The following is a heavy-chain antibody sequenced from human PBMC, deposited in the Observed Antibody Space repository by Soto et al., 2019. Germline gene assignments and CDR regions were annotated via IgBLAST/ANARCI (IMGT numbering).Heavy chain of an antibody. CDR3: ARGAGWFDY. CDR2: ISSNGGST. J-gene: IGHJ4*02. D-gene: IGHD2-15*01. Sequence: EVQLVESGEGLVQPGGSLRLSCAASGFTFSSYAMHWVRQAPGKGLEYVSAISSNGGSTYYADSVKGRFTISRDNSKNTLYLQMGRLRAEDMAVYYCARGAGWFDYWGQGTLVTFSS. CDR1: GFTFSSYA. V-gene: IGHV3-64*02.